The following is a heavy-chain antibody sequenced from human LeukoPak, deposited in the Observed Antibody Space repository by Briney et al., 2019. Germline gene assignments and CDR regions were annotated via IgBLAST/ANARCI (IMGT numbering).Heavy chain of an antibody. CDR3: ARDRYSSSWYYFDD. CDR2: INPNSGGT. D-gene: IGHD6-13*01. V-gene: IGHV1-2*02. Sequence: ASVKVSCKASGYTLTCYYMHWVRQAPGQGLEWMGWINPNSGGTNYAQKFQGRVTMTRDTSISTAYMELSRLRSDDTAVYYCARDRYSSSWYYFDDWGQGTLVTVSS. CDR1: GYTLTCYY. J-gene: IGHJ4*02.